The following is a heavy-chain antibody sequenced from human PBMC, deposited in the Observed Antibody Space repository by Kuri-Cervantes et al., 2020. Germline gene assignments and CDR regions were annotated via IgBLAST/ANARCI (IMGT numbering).Heavy chain of an antibody. J-gene: IGHJ4*02. V-gene: IGHV3-73*01. D-gene: IGHD6-13*01. CDR2: IRSKTNKYAT. Sequence: ETLSLTCAASGFTFSGSAIHWVRQASGKGLEWIGRIRSKTNKYATAYAASVKGRFTISRDDSENTAYLQMNSLRAEDTAVYYCARDDSSSWWFEYWGQGTLVTVSS. CDR1: GFTFSGSA. CDR3: ARDDSSSWWFEY.